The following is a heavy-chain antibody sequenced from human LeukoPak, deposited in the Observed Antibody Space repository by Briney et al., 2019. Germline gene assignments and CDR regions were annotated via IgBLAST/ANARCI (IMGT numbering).Heavy chain of an antibody. Sequence: PGGSLRLSCAASGFTFSSYSMNWVRQAPGKGLEWVSSISSSSYIYYAVSVKGRFTISRDNAKNSLYLQMNSLRAEDTAVYYCARAVRDILTGYYLDYWGQGTLVTVSS. D-gene: IGHD3-9*01. J-gene: IGHJ4*02. CDR3: ARAVRDILTGYYLDY. V-gene: IGHV3-21*01. CDR1: GFTFSSYS. CDR2: ISSSSYI.